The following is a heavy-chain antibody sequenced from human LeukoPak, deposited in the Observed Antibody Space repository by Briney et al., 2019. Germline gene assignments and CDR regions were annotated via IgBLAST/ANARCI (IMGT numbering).Heavy chain of an antibody. CDR3: ARDSGSYYFDY. J-gene: IGHJ4*02. Sequence: GGSLRLSCAASGFTLSNHWMTWVRQVPGRGPEWVANVNRDGSETYYLDSVKGRFTISRDSAKNTLYLQMNSLRAEDTAVYYCARDSGSYYFDYWGQGTLVTVSS. CDR1: GFTLSNHW. D-gene: IGHD1-26*01. CDR2: VNRDGSET. V-gene: IGHV3-7*01.